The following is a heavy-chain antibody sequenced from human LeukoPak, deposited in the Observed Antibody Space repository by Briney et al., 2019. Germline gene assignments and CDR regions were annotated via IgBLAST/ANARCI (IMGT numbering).Heavy chain of an antibody. CDR2: IYPGDADT. CDR1: GYSFTSYW. Sequence: GESLKISCKVSGYSFTSYWIGWGRQMPGQGLEWMGSIYPGDADTRYSPSFQGQVTISADKSISPAYLQWSSLKASDTAMYYCARPRDSSGSYYFDYWGQGTLVTVSS. J-gene: IGHJ4*02. CDR3: ARPRDSSGSYYFDY. D-gene: IGHD3-22*01. V-gene: IGHV5-51*01.